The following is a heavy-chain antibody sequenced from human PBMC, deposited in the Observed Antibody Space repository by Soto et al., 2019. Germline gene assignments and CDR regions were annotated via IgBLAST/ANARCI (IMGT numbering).Heavy chain of an antibody. J-gene: IGHJ4*02. CDR3: AKDSRVPTVTTRRVPQHY. V-gene: IGHV3-23*01. CDR2: ISGSGGST. Sequence: GGVLCHCCGGAACNFSAYGVSLDRRAPGKWREWVSAISGSGGSTSYAGSVKRRFTLSRDNAKKTRYLQMNSLRAEDTAVDYCAKDSRVPTVTTRRVPQHYCGQGTLDPVS. CDR1: ACNFSAYG. D-gene: IGHD4-17*01.